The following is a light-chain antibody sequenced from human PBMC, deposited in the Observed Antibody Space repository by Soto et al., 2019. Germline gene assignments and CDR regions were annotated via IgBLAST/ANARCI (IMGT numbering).Light chain of an antibody. Sequence: EIVLTQSPGTLSLSPGERANLTCRASQSVSSSYFAWYQQKPGQAPRLLIYGASSRATGIPDRFSGSGSGTDFTLTISRLEPEDFAVYYCQQYGSSLFTFGPGTHVDIK. CDR3: QQYGSSLFT. V-gene: IGKV3-20*01. CDR1: QSVSSSY. CDR2: GAS. J-gene: IGKJ3*01.